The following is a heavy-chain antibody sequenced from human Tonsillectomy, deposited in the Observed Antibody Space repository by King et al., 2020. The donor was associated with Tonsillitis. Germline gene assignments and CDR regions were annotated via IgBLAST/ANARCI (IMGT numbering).Heavy chain of an antibody. Sequence: QLVQSGVEVEKPGASVKFYCKASGYTFTNFGISWVRQAPGQGLEWMGWNSVYNSNTNYAQKLKGRVTMTTDTSTSTAYMELLRLRSDDTAVSYCARDQEWELLHYYFYYWGQGTLVTVSP. D-gene: IGHD1-26*01. J-gene: IGHJ4*02. CDR3: ARDQEWELLHYYFYY. CDR1: GYTFTNFG. CDR2: NSVYNSNT. V-gene: IGHV1-18*01.